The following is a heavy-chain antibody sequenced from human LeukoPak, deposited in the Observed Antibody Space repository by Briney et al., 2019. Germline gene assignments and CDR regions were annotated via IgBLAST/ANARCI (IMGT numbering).Heavy chain of an antibody. CDR3: TTDFSGSYYATEY. V-gene: IGHV3-15*01. CDR1: GFTFSNAW. J-gene: IGHJ4*02. Sequence: GGSLRLSCAASGFTFSNAWMSWVRQAPGKGLEWVGSIKSKTDGGTTDYAAPVKGRFTISRDDSKNTLYLQMNSLKTEDTAVYYCTTDFSGSYYATEYWGQGTLVTVSS. CDR2: IKSKTDGGTT. D-gene: IGHD1-26*01.